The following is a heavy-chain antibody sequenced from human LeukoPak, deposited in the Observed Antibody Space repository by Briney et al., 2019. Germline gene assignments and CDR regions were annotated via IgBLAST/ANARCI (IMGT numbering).Heavy chain of an antibody. CDR2: ISVYNDNT. V-gene: IGHV1-18*01. D-gene: IGHD6-13*01. CDR3: ARDREAAGQKLTDY. CDR1: GYTFTSYG. J-gene: IGHJ4*02. Sequence: ASVKVSCKASGYTFTSYGITWVRQAPGQGLEWMGWISVYNDNTNYAQKLQGRVTMTTDTSTSTAYMELRSLRSDDTAIYYCARDREAAGQKLTDYWGQGTLVTVSS.